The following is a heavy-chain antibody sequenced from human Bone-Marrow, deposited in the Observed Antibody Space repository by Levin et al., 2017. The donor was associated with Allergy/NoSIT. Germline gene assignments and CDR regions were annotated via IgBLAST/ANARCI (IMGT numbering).Heavy chain of an antibody. J-gene: IGHJ3*02. D-gene: IGHD3-9*01. CDR2: IKSKTDGGTT. CDR3: TTVLRYFDWLLKAFDI. CDR1: GFTFSNAW. Sequence: GGSLRLSCAASGFTFSNAWMSWVRQAPGKGLEWVGRIKSKTDGGTTDYAAPVKGRFTISRDDSKNTLYLQMNSLKTEDTAVYYCTTVLRYFDWLLKAFDIWGQGTMVTVSS. V-gene: IGHV3-15*01.